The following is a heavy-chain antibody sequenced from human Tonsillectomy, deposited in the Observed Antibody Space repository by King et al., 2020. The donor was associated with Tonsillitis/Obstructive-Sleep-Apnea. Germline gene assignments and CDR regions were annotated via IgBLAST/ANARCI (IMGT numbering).Heavy chain of an antibody. CDR3: ARAPLCGGDCYWYRYYFDY. J-gene: IGHJ4*02. CDR2: IWYDGSNK. Sequence: VQLVESGGGVVQPGRSLRLSCAASGFTFSSYGMHWVRQAPGKGLEWVAVIWYDGSNKYYADSVKGRFTISRDNSKNTLYLQMNSLRAEDTAVYYCARAPLCGGDCYWYRYYFDYWGQGTLVTVSS. CDR1: GFTFSSYG. V-gene: IGHV3-33*01. D-gene: IGHD2-21*02.